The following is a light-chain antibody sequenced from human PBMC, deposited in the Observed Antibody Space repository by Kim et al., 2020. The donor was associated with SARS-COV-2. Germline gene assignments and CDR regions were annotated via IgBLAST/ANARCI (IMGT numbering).Light chain of an antibody. Sequence: SPGERATVSCRASTSGSSNCIAWYQQRPRQDPRHLIYGASSRATGIPDRFSGSGSGTDFTLNITRLEPEDFAEYYCQQYSNSQETFGQGTKVDIK. V-gene: IGKV3-20*01. CDR3: QQYSNSQET. CDR1: TSGSSNC. J-gene: IGKJ1*01. CDR2: GAS.